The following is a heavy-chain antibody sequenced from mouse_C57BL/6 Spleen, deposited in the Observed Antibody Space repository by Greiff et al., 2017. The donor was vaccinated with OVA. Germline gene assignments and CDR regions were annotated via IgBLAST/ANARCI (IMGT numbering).Heavy chain of an antibody. D-gene: IGHD1-1*01. CDR1: GFSLTSYG. Sequence: VQLQQPGPGLVQPSPCLSITCTVSGFSLTSYGVHWVRQSPGKGLEWLGVIWSGGSTDYNAAFISSLSISKDNSKCQVFFKVNSLQANGTAIYYCAVEGSSHWYFKVGGTGTTVTVSS. CDR2: IWSGGST. CDR3: AVEGSSHWYFKV. V-gene: IGHV2-2*02. J-gene: IGHJ1*03.